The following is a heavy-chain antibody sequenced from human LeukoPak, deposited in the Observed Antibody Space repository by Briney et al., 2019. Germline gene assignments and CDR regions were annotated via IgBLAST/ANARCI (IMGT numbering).Heavy chain of an antibody. D-gene: IGHD3-22*01. J-gene: IGHJ4*02. CDR1: GGPISSGGYY. CDR3: ARVRGYYYDSSGPFDY. V-gene: IGHV4-31*03. CDR2: IYYSGST. Sequence: PSQTLSLTCTVSGGPISSGGYYWSWIRQHPGKGLEWIGYIYYSGSTYYNPSLKSRVTISVDTSKNQFSLKLSSVTAADTAVYYCARVRGYYYDSSGPFDYWGQGTLVTVSS.